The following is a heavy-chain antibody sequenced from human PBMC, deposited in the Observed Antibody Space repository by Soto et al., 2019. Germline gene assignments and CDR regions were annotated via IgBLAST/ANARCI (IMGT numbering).Heavy chain of an antibody. V-gene: IGHV3-30-3*01. J-gene: IGHJ6*02. CDR3: ARATYCSSTSCYTGWYGMDV. CDR1: GFTFSSYA. Sequence: PGGSLRLSCAASGFTFSSYAMHWVRQAPGKGLEWVAVISYDGSNKYYADSVKGRFTISRDNSKNTLYLQMNSLRAEDTAVYYCARATYCSSTSCYTGWYGMDVWGQGTTVTVSS. D-gene: IGHD2-2*02. CDR2: ISYDGSNK.